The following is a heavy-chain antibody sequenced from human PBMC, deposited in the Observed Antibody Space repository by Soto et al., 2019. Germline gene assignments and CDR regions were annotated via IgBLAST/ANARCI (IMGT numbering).Heavy chain of an antibody. CDR3: ARGEGYSYGLYYFDY. V-gene: IGHV4-31*03. D-gene: IGHD5-18*01. J-gene: IGHJ4*02. Sequence: QVQLQESGPGLVKPSQTLSLTCTVSGGSISSGGYYWTWIRQHPGEGLEWIGSIYHSGSAYYNPSINKRGSVSVDASKNKFSLKLSSVTAADTAVFYCARGEGYSYGLYYFDYWGQGTLVTVSS. CDR2: IYHSGSA. CDR1: GGSISSGGYY.